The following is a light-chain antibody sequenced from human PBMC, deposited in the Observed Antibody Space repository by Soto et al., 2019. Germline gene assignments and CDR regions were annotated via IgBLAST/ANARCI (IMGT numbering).Light chain of an antibody. Sequence: DIVMTQSPDSLAVSLGVRATINCKSSQSVLYSSDNKNYLAWYQQKPGQPPKLLFYWASTRESGVPDRFSGSVSGTDFTLTISSLHAEDVAVYYCQQYYGSPTFGGRTKLEIK. CDR1: QSVLYSSDNKNY. CDR2: WAS. CDR3: QQYYGSPT. V-gene: IGKV4-1*01. J-gene: IGKJ4*01.